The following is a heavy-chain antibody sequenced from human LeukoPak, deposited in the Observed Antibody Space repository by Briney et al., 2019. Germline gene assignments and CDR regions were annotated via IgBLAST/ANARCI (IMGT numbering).Heavy chain of an antibody. CDR1: GFTFSSYN. J-gene: IGHJ4*02. CDR2: ISSGSGSV. CDR3: ARDPYCSSTSCSDRSPY. V-gene: IGHV3-48*01. D-gene: IGHD2-2*01. Sequence: PGGSLRLSCVASGFTFSSYNMNWVRQAPGKGLEWVSYISSGSGSVYYADSVKGRFTISRDNAKNSLYLQMNSLRAEDTAVYYCARDPYCSSTSCSDRSPYWGQGTLVTVSS.